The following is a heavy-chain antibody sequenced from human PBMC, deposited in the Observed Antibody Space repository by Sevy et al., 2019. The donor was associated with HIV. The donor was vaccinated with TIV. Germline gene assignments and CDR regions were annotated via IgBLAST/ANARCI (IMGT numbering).Heavy chain of an antibody. D-gene: IGHD1-1*01. V-gene: IGHV3-21*01. J-gene: IGHJ4*02. Sequence: GGSLRLSCAAAGFTFSSYTMNWVRQAPGKGLEWVASISFSSNYIYYTDSLKGRFTISRDNAKNSLYLQMNSLRAEDKAVYYWAREDSKNWRYFDYWGQGTLVTVSS. CDR3: AREDSKNWRYFDY. CDR1: GFTFSSYT. CDR2: ISFSSNYI.